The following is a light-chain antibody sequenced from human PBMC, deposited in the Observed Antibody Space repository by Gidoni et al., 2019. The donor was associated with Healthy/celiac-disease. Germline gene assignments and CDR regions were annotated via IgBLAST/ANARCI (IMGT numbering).Light chain of an antibody. CDR1: QCIISY. J-gene: IGKJ2*01. CDR3: QQSYSTPRYT. V-gene: IGKV1-39*01. Sequence: DIQMTQSPSSLSASVGDRVTITCRASQCIISYLNWYQQKPGKAPKLLIYAASSLQSGVPSRFSGSGSGTDFTLTISSLQHEDFATYYCQQSYSTPRYTFGQGTKLEIK. CDR2: AAS.